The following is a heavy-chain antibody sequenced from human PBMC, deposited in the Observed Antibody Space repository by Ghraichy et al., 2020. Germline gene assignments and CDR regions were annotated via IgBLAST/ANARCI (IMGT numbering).Heavy chain of an antibody. CDR1: GFSFSEYY. CDR3: AREFFYGMDV. CDR2: MRHRADSYTT. V-gene: IGHV3-72*01. J-gene: IGHJ6*02. Sequence: GESLNISCAASGFSFSEYYTDWVRQAPGKGLEWVGLMRHRADSYTTQYAASVKGRFTISRDDSKNTVFLQMDSLKSEDTAVYYCAREFFYGMDVWGQGTTVTVSS.